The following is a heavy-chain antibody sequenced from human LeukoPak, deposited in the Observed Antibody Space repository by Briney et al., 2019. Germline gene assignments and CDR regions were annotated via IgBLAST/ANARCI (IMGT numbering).Heavy chain of an antibody. V-gene: IGHV3-30*03. CDR2: VSYDGSNK. CDR1: GFTFSSYS. CDR3: ARGTPSSSGWLYYGMDV. D-gene: IGHD6-19*01. Sequence: GGSLRLSCAASGFTFSSYSMDWVRQAPGKGLEWVAVVSYDGSNKYYADSVKGRFTISRDNSKNTLYLQMNSLRAEDTAVYYCARGTPSSSGWLYYGMDVWGQGTTVTVSS. J-gene: IGHJ6*02.